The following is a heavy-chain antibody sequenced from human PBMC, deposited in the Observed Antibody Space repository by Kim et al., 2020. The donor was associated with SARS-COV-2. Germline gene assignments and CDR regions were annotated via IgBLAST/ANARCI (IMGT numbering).Heavy chain of an antibody. CDR3: ARGGTAVAFDY. J-gene: IGHJ4*02. V-gene: IGHV4-4*02. Sequence: TDHPSPKSRVPISVDKSKNHFSLKLSAVPAADTAVYYCARGGTAVAFDYWGQGTLVTVSS. D-gene: IGHD1-1*01.